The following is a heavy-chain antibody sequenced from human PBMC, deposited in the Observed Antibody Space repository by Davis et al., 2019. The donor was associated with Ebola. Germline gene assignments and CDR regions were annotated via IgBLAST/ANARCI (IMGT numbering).Heavy chain of an antibody. Sequence: GGSLRLSCAASGFTFSTYAMSWVRQAPGTALEWVSAIIGSAITTYYADSVEGRFTISRDNSRNTLYLQMNSLRAEDAAVYYCSKNAGGTTTRFITSWGQGTLVTVSS. D-gene: IGHD3-22*01. CDR2: IIGSAITT. CDR3: SKNAGGTTTRFITS. V-gene: IGHV3-23*01. CDR1: GFTFSTYA. J-gene: IGHJ4*02.